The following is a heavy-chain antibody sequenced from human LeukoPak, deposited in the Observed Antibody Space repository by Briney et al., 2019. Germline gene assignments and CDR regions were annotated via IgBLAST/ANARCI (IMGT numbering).Heavy chain of an antibody. J-gene: IGHJ5*02. CDR2: INHSGST. D-gene: IGHD6-13*01. CDR1: GGSFSGYY. CDR3: ARNKGGSSWYFWFDP. Sequence: PSETLSLTCAVYGGSFSGYYWSWIRQPPGKGLEWIGEINHSGSTNYNPSLKGRVTISVDTSKNQFSLKLSSVTAADTAVYYCARNKGGSSWYFWFDPWGQGTLVTVSS. V-gene: IGHV4-34*01.